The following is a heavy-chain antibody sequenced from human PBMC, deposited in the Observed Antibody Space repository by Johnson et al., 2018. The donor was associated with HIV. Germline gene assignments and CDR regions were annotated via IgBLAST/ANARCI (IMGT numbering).Heavy chain of an antibody. J-gene: IGHJ3*02. Sequence: VQLVESGGGVVQPGRSLRLSCAASGFTFSSYGMHWVRQAPGKGLEWVGRIKSKTDGGTTDYAAPVKGRFTISRDDSKNTLYLQMNSLKTEDTAVYYCTAALRVKGIWGQGTMVTVSS. D-gene: IGHD2-15*01. CDR2: IKSKTDGGTT. CDR3: TAALRVKGI. V-gene: IGHV3-15*01. CDR1: GFTFSSYG.